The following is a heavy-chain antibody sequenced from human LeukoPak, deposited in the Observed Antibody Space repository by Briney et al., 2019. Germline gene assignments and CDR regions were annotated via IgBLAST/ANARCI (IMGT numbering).Heavy chain of an antibody. D-gene: IGHD1-26*01. CDR1: GFTFSSYS. CDR3: ASGSYSRPFDY. J-gene: IGHJ4*02. Sequence: GGSLRLXCAASGFTFSSYSMNWVRQAPGKGLEWVSYISSSSSTIYYADSVKGRSTISRDNAKNSLYLQMNSLRAEDTAVYYCASGSYSRPFDYWGQGTLVTVSS. V-gene: IGHV3-48*01. CDR2: ISSSSSTI.